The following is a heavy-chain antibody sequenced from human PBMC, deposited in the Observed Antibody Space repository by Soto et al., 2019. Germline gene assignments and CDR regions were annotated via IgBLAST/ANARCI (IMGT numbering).Heavy chain of an antibody. Sequence: LTCSVSGGNSGSRSDYWGWISHPPGKGLEWIGYIYYSGSTYYNPSLKSRVTISVDTSKNQFSLKLSSVTAADTAVYYCARGGIAAAAPPDYWGQGTLVTVSS. CDR2: IYYSGST. CDR3: ARGGIAAAAPPDY. J-gene: IGHJ4*02. D-gene: IGHD6-13*01. V-gene: IGHV4-31*03. CDR1: GGNSGSRSDY.